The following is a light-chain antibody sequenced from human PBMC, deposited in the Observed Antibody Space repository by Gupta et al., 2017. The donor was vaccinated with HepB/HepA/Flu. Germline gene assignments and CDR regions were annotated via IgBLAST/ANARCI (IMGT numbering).Light chain of an antibody. CDR2: GAS. CDR1: RSVSSSY. V-gene: IGKV3-20*01. J-gene: IGKJ1*01. CDR3: QQDGSSPWT. Sequence: EIVLTQSPGTLSLSPGERATLSCRASRSVSSSYLAWYQQKPGQAPRLLIYGASSRATGIPDRFSGSGSGTDFTLTISRREPEDFAVYYCQQDGSSPWTFGQGTKVEIK.